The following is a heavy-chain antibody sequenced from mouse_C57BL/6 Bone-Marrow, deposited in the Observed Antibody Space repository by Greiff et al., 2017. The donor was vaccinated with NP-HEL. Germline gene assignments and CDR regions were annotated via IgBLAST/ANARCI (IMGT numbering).Heavy chain of an antibody. J-gene: IGHJ3*01. CDR3: ARPRGLYEPPAWFAY. V-gene: IGHV4-1*01. Sequence: DVQLQESGGGLVQPGGSLKLSCAASGIDFSRYWMSWVRRAPGKGLEWIGEINPDSSTINYAPSLKDKFIISRDNAKNTLYLQMSKVRSEDTALYYCARPRGLYEPPAWFAYWGQGTLVTVSA. CDR1: GIDFSRYW. CDR2: INPDSSTI. D-gene: IGHD2-3*01.